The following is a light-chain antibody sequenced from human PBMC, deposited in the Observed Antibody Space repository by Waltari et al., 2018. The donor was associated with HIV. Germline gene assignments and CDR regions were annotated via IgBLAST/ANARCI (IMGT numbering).Light chain of an antibody. CDR1: QSVLYSSNNKNY. CDR2: GAS. J-gene: IGKJ5*01. CDR3: QQYYSTPNT. V-gene: IGKV4-1*01. Sequence: DIVMTQSPDPLAVSVGERPTFNCKSSQSVLYSSNNKNYLAWYQQKPGQPPKLLIYGASTRESGVPDRFSGSGSGTDFTLTISSLQAEDVAFYYCQQYYSTPNTFGQGTRLEIK.